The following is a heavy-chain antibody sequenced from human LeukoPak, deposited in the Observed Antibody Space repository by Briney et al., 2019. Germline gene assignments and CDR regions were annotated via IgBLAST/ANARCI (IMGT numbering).Heavy chain of an antibody. CDR2: IWYDGSNK. J-gene: IGHJ6*02. D-gene: IGHD3-22*01. CDR3: ARNYYDSSGYPYYYYGMDA. V-gene: IGHV3-33*01. Sequence: GGSLRLSCAASGFTFSSYGMHWVRQAPGKGLEWVAVIWYDGSNKYYADSVKGRFTISRDNSKNTLYLQMNSLRAEDTAVYYCARNYYDSSGYPYYYYGMDAWGQGTTVTVSS. CDR1: GFTFSSYG.